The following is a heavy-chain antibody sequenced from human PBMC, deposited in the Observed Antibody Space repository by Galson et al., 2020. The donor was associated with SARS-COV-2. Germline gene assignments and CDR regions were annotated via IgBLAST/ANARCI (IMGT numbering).Heavy chain of an antibody. CDR1: GGSISSGGYY. V-gene: IGHV4-31*03. Sequence: SETLSLTCTVSGGSISSGGYYWSWIRQHPGKGLEWIGYIYYSGSTYYNPSLKSRVTISVDTSKNQFSLKLSSVTAADTAVYYCARDRVGPQKNNYYYYGMDVWGQGTTVTVSS. J-gene: IGHJ6*02. D-gene: IGHD3-10*01. CDR3: ARDRVGPQKNNYYYYGMDV. CDR2: IYYSGST.